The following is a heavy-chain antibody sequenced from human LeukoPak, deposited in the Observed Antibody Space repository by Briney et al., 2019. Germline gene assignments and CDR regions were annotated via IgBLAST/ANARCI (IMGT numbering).Heavy chain of an antibody. D-gene: IGHD6-13*01. V-gene: IGHV3-30*02. CDR1: GFTFSSYG. CDR2: IRYDGSNK. J-gene: IGHJ4*02. Sequence: GGSLRLSCAASGFTFSSYGMHWVRQAPGKGLEWVAFIRYDGSNKYYADSVKGRFTISRDNSKNTLYLHMNSLRAEDTAVYYCAKFLAAAGISPFDYWGQGTLVTVSS. CDR3: AKFLAAAGISPFDY.